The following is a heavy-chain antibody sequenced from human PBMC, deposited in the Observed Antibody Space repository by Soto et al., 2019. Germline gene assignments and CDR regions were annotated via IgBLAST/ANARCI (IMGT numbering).Heavy chain of an antibody. CDR1: GDSVSSKSGA. J-gene: IGHJ6*02. CDR2: TYYRTNWRN. Sequence: QLQQSGPRLVKPSQTLSLTCAISGDSVSSKSGAWNWIRQSPSRGLEWLGRTYYRTNWRNDSAVSVRSRISINPDTSKNHFSLQLHSVTPEDTGVYYCARDRAQYGMDVWGQGTTVTVSS. D-gene: IGHD3-10*01. V-gene: IGHV6-1*01. CDR3: ARDRAQYGMDV.